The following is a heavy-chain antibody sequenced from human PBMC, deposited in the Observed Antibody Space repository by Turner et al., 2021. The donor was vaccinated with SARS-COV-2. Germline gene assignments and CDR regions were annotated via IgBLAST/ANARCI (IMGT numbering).Heavy chain of an antibody. Sequence: QLQLQESGPGLVKPSETLSLTCTVSGGSISSSAFYWGWVRQPPGKGLEWIGAIYYSGNTYYNPSLKSRLKISFDRSRNQFSVRLRSVTAADTAVYYCVRLPDYDILTKWGQGTLVTVSS. J-gene: IGHJ4*02. D-gene: IGHD3-9*01. CDR2: IYYSGNT. V-gene: IGHV4-39*01. CDR1: GGSISSSAFY. CDR3: VRLPDYDILTK.